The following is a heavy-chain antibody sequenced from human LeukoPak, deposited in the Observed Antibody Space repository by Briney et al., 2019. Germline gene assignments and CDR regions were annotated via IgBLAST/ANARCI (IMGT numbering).Heavy chain of an antibody. D-gene: IGHD3-10*01. J-gene: IGHJ3*02. CDR3: ARPREWFGELFDAFDI. CDR1: GYSFTSYW. V-gene: IGHV5-51*01. CDR2: IYPGDSDT. Sequence: GESLKISCKGSGYSFTSYWIGWVRQMPGKGLEWLGFIYPGDSDTRYCPSFQGQVTISADKSFSTAYLQWSSLKASDTAMYYCARPREWFGELFDAFDIWGQGTMVTVSS.